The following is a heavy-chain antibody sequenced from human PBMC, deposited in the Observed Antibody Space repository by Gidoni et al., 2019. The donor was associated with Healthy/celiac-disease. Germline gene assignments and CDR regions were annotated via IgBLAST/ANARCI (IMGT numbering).Heavy chain of an antibody. J-gene: IGHJ6*02. Sequence: QVQLQESGPGLVKPSQTLSLTCTVSGGSISSAGYYWSWIRQHPGKGLEWIGFIYYTGSTYYNPSLKSRVTISVDMFKSQLSLKLSSVTAADTAVYYCARDSGSSRPNDGMDVWGQGTTVTVSS. CDR1: GGSISSAGYY. CDR3: ARDSGSSRPNDGMDV. D-gene: IGHD6-6*01. V-gene: IGHV4-31*03. CDR2: IYYTGST.